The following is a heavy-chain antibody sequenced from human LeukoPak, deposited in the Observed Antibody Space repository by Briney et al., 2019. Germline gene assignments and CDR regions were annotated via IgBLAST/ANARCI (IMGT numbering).Heavy chain of an antibody. CDR1: GGSFSGYY. CDR3: VRGRMDYYGSGSSKRQFDY. Sequence: SETLSLTSAVYGGSFSGYYWSWIRQPPRKGLEWIGEINHSGSTNYNPSLKSRVTISVDTSKNQFSLKLSSVTAADTAVYYCVRGRMDYYGSGSSKRQFDYWGQGTLVTVSS. J-gene: IGHJ4*02. V-gene: IGHV4-34*01. CDR2: INHSGST. D-gene: IGHD3-10*01.